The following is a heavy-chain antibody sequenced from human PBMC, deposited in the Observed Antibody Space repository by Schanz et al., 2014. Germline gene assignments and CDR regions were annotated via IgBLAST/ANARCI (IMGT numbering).Heavy chain of an antibody. CDR2: FNDGGVNK. V-gene: IGHV3-23*01. CDR3: AASSGWHPSTDY. J-gene: IGHJ4*02. Sequence: EVQLLESGGGLVQPGGSLRLSCAASGFTFSSYAMSWVRQAPGKGLEWVSSFNDGGVNKYYADSVKGRFTISSDNSKSTLYLQMSSLRAEDTAVYYCAASSGWHPSTDYWGQGTLVTVSS. D-gene: IGHD6-19*01. CDR1: GFTFSSYA.